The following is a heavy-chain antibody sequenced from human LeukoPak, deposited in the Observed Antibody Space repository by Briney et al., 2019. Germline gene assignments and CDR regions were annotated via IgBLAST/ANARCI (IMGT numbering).Heavy chain of an antibody. J-gene: IGHJ3*02. Sequence: SETLSLTCTVSGGSISSSSYYWGWIRQPPGKGLEWIGSIYYSGSTYYNPSLKSRVTISVDKSKNQFSLKLSSVTAADTAVYYCARESAPYGDPPGGAFDIWGQGTMVTVSS. CDR3: ARESAPYGDPPGGAFDI. V-gene: IGHV4-39*07. D-gene: IGHD4-17*01. CDR2: IYYSGST. CDR1: GGSISSSSYY.